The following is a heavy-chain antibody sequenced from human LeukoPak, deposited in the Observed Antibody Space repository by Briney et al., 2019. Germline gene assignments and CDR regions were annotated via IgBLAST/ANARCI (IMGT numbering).Heavy chain of an antibody. V-gene: IGHV3-23*01. Sequence: GGSLRLSCAASGFTFSSYAMSWVRQAPGKGLEWVSAISGSGGSTYYADSVKGRFTISRDNSKNTLYLQMNSLRAEDTAVYYCAKDPGDTYYYGSGGDAFDIWGQGTMVTVS. D-gene: IGHD3-10*01. CDR3: AKDPGDTYYYGSGGDAFDI. J-gene: IGHJ3*02. CDR2: ISGSGGST. CDR1: GFTFSSYA.